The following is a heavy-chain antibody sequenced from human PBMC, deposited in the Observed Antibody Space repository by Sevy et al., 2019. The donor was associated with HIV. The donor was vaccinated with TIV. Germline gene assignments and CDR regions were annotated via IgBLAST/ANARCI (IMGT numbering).Heavy chain of an antibody. D-gene: IGHD3-22*01. CDR2: INHSGNT. CDR1: GGSFSDYS. Sequence: SETLSLTCAVYGGSFSDYSWNWIRQPPGKGLEWIGEINHSGNTNYNPSLKSRVTISIDASKNEVSLKVTSVTAADTAVYYRAGWRGTRVTMMVVVVTGYFYYWGQGTPVTVSS. V-gene: IGHV4-34*01. CDR3: AGWRGTRVTMMVVVVTGYFYY. J-gene: IGHJ4*02.